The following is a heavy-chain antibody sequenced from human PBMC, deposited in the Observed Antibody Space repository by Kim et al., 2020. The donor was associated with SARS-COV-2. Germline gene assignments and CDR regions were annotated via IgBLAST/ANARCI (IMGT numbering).Heavy chain of an antibody. D-gene: IGHD3-9*01. CDR3: AKVGYDWSIDY. J-gene: IGHJ4*02. CDR2: IDSDGSIT. Sequence: GGSLRLSCADSGFSFSNNWMYWVRQAPGKGLVWVSRIDSDGSITNYADSVKGRFIISRDNGKNTLYLQMKSLRAEDTAVYYCAKVGYDWSIDYWGQGTLVTVSS. CDR1: GFSFSNNW. V-gene: IGHV3-74*01.